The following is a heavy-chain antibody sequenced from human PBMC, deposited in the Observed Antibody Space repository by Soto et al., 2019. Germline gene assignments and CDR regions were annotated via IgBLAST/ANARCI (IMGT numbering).Heavy chain of an antibody. CDR3: ARDSYGSGSSPDGMDV. CDR2: ISSSGSTI. CDR1: GFTFSSYE. V-gene: IGHV3-48*03. J-gene: IGHJ6*02. D-gene: IGHD3-10*01. Sequence: PGGSLRLSCAASGFTFSSYEMNWVRQAPGKGLEWVSYISSSGSTIYYADSVKGRFTISRDNAKNPLYLQMNSLRAEDTAVYYCARDSYGSGSSPDGMDVWGQGTTVTSP.